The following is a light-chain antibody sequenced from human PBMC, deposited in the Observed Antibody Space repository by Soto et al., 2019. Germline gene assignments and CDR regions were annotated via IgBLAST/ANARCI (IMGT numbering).Light chain of an antibody. CDR2: GAS. CDR3: QHYGSSPPVT. Sequence: EIVLTQSPDTLSLSPGERATLSCRASQSVGKYLAWYQQRPGLAPRLLVYGASRRATGIPDRFRGSGSGTEFTLTISGLEPEDFAVYFCQHYGSSPPVTFGQGTRLEIK. V-gene: IGKV3-20*01. CDR1: QSVGKY. J-gene: IGKJ5*01.